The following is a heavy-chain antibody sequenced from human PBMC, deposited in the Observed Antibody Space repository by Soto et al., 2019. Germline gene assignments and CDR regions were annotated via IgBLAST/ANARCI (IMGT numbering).Heavy chain of an antibody. CDR1: GITFSSYA. J-gene: IGHJ6*02. D-gene: IGHD6-13*01. V-gene: IGHV3-23*01. CDR3: ATRESSSWPPRGMDV. Sequence: EVQLLESGGGLVQPGGSLRLSCAASGITFSSYAMSWVRQAPGKGLEWVSAISGSGGSTYYADSVKGRFTISRDNSKNTLYLQMNSLRAEDTAVYYCATRESSSWPPRGMDVWGQGTTVTVSS. CDR2: ISGSGGST.